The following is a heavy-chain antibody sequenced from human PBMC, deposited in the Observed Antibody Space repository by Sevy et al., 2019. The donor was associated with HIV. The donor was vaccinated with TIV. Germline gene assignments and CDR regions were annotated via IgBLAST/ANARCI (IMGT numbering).Heavy chain of an antibody. Sequence: GGSLRLSCAISGFTVNDKYIIWVRQAPGKGLEWVSVIFSSGSTYYADSAKGRFTISRDNSKNTVDLQMNSVRAEDTAGDYCVGLFLSYRSGWSYFDYWGQGTLVTVSS. CDR3: VGLFLSYRSGWSYFDY. V-gene: IGHV3-66*02. CDR2: IFSSGST. J-gene: IGHJ4*02. D-gene: IGHD6-19*01. CDR1: GFTVNDKY.